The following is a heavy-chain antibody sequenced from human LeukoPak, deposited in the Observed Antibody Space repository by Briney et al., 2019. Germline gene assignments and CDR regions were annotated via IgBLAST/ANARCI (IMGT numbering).Heavy chain of an antibody. V-gene: IGHV3-7*01. D-gene: IGHD1-26*01. J-gene: IGHJ6*02. CDR1: GFTFSSYC. Sequence: PGGSLRLSCVASGFTFSSYCLTWVRQAPGKGLEWVASIKRDGNEQYYVDSVKGRFTTSRDNAKNSLYLQMNSLRAEDTAVYYCARDAGLVGANRDYYGLDVWGQGTTVTVSS. CDR2: IKRDGNEQ. CDR3: ARDAGLVGANRDYYGLDV.